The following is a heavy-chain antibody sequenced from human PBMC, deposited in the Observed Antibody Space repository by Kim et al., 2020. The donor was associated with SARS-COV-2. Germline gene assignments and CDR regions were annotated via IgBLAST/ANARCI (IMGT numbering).Heavy chain of an antibody. J-gene: IGHJ4*02. CDR3: ARGSPVYYDILAGYYMDY. CDR2: INPSGCST. D-gene: IGHD3-9*01. Sequence: ASVKVSCKASGYTFTSYYMHWVRQAPGQGLEWMGIINPSGCSTSYAQKFQGRVTMTRDTSTSTVYMELSSLRSEDTAVYYCARGSPVYYDILAGYYMDYWGQGTLVTVSS. V-gene: IGHV1-46*01. CDR1: GYTFTSYY.